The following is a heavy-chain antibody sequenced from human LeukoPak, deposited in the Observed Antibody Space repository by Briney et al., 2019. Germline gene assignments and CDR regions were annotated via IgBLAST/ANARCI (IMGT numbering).Heavy chain of an antibody. J-gene: IGHJ5*02. CDR3: AREFGYCSSTSCYHNWFDP. CDR2: IIPIFGTA. V-gene: IGHV1-69*13. Sequence: SVKVSCKASGGTFSSYAISWVRQAPGQGLEWMGGIIPIFGTANYAQKFQGRVTITADESTSTAYMELSSLRSENTAVYYCAREFGYCSSTSCYHNWFDPWGQGTLVTVSS. D-gene: IGHD2-2*01. CDR1: GGTFSSYA.